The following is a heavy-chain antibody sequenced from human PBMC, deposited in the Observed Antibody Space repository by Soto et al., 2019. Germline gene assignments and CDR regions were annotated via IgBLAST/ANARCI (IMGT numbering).Heavy chain of an antibody. V-gene: IGHV1-8*01. J-gene: IGHJ5*02. D-gene: IGHD6-6*01. CDR1: GYTFTSYD. CDR2: MNPNSGNT. CDR3: ARGRDSSSYPWLNWFDP. Sequence: ASVKVSCKASGYTFTSYDINWVRQATGQGLEWMGWMNPNSGNTGYAQKFQGRVTMTRNTSISKAYMELSSLRSEDTAVYYCARGRDSSSYPWLNWFDPWGQGTLVTVSS.